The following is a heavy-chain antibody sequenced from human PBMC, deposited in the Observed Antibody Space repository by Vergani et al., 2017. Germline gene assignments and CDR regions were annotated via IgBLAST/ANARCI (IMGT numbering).Heavy chain of an antibody. Sequence: EVQLVESGGGLVQPGGSLRLSCAASGFTFSSYWMHWVRQAPGKGLVWVSRINSDGSSTSYVDSVKGRFTISRDNAKNTLYLQMNSLRAEDTAVYYCARAGGYYYYYMDVWGKGTTVTVSS. D-gene: IGHD3-16*01. CDR1: GFTFSSYW. CDR2: INSDGSST. J-gene: IGHJ6*03. V-gene: IGHV3-74*01. CDR3: ARAGGYYYYYMDV.